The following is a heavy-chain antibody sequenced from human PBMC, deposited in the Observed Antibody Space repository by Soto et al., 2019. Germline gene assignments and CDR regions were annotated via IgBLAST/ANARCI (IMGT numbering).Heavy chain of an antibody. CDR2: INHSGST. Sequence: SETLSLTCAVYGGSFSGYYWSWIRQPPGKGLEWIGEINHSGSTNYNLSLKSRVTISVDTSKNQFSLKLSSVTAADTAVYYCARGLKFWSGYPRYYYYYGMDVWGQGTTVTVSS. D-gene: IGHD3-3*01. J-gene: IGHJ6*02. CDR3: ARGLKFWSGYPRYYYYYGMDV. CDR1: GGSFSGYY. V-gene: IGHV4-34*01.